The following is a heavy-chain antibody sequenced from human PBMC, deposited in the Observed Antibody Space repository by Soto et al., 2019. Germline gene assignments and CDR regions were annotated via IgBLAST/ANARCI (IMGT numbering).Heavy chain of an antibody. D-gene: IGHD6-13*01. V-gene: IGHV4-4*07. CDR3: ARIIVAAGYFDF. CDR1: GGSISGYF. CDR2: IYTSGST. J-gene: IGHJ4*02. Sequence: PSETLSLTCTVSGGSISGYFWTWIRQPAGKGLDWIGHIYTSGSTNYTPSLKSRLTMSVDTSKNQFSLKLSSVTAADTAVYYCARIIVAAGYFDFWGQGTLVTVSS.